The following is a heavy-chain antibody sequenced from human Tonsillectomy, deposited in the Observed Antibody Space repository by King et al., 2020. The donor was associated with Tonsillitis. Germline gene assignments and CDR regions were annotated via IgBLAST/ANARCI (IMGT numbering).Heavy chain of an antibody. CDR2: FCSAGRTI. V-gene: IGHV3-21*01. CDR3: AKDKGADYYDSGRGAFDF. CDR1: GFTFNNFN. J-gene: IGHJ3*01. D-gene: IGHD3-22*01. Sequence: DVQLVESGGGLAKPGGSLRLACAQSGFTFNNFNRNWVPKAPGKGREWVSSFCSAGRTIYYPDQVKGRFTISRDKAGNAMFLRMNSLRVEDTAVYYCAKDKGADYYDSGRGAFDFWGKGTTVTVSS.